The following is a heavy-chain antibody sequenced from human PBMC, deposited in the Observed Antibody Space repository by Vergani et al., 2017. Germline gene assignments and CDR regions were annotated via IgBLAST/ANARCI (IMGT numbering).Heavy chain of an antibody. V-gene: IGHV4-31*03. D-gene: IGHD3-22*01. CDR1: GGSLSSGSYY. CDR2: IYSTGST. Sequence: QVQLQESGPGLLKPSQTLSLTCTVSGGSLSSGSYYWSWVRQRPGKGLEWIGYIYSTGSTHHNPSLRRRINMSVDTSKNQFSLKLNSVTAADTAMYYCARMGGYDEGDAFRIGYFDSWGPGILVTVSS. J-gene: IGHJ4*02. CDR3: ARMGGYDEGDAFRIGYFDS.